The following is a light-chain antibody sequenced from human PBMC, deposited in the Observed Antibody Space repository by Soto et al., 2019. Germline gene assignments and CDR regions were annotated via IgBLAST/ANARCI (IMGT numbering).Light chain of an antibody. CDR3: QQRSNWPLT. CDR2: DAS. J-gene: IGKJ4*01. Sequence: EIVLTHSPATLSLSPCERATLSFRASQSVSSYLAWYQQKPGQAPRLLIYDASNRATGIPARFSGSGSGTDFTLTISSLEPEDFAVYYCQQRSNWPLTFGGGTKVDNK. V-gene: IGKV3-11*01. CDR1: QSVSSY.